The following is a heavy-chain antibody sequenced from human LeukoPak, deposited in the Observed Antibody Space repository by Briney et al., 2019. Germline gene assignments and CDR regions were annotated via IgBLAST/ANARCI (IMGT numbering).Heavy chain of an antibody. V-gene: IGHV3-7*01. CDR3: ARVDSMAFDI. J-gene: IGHJ3*02. Sequence: GGSLRLSCAASGFTFSSYVMHWVRQAPGKGLEWVANIKEDGSEKYYVDSVKGRFAISRDNSKNSLYLQMNSLRAEDTAVYYCARVDSMAFDIWGQGTMVTVSS. D-gene: IGHD3-9*01. CDR1: GFTFSSYV. CDR2: IKEDGSEK.